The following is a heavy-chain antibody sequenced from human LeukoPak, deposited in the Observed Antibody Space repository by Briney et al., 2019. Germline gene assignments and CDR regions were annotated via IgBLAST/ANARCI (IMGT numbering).Heavy chain of an antibody. V-gene: IGHV4-61*05. D-gene: IGHD5/OR15-5a*01. CDR1: GYSINSDYY. CDR2: IYYSGST. CDR3: ARPRSAVSTPADWFDP. J-gene: IGHJ5*02. Sequence: SETLSLTCTVSGYSINSDYYWGWIRQPPGKGLEWIGYIYYSGSTNYNPSLKSRVTISVDTSKNQFSLKLSSVTAADTAVYYCARPRSAVSTPADWFDPWGQGTLVTVSS.